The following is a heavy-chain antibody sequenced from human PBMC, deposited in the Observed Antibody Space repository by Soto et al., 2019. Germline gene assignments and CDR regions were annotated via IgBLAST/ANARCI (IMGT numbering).Heavy chain of an antibody. Sequence: VQLQESGPGLVKPSGTLSLTCTVSGGSISTTNWWSWVRQSPGKGLEWIGEILHIGSTNYNPSLKSRFRILIDKSKNQFSLRLSSVTAADTAVYYCASGFDSDGLYNGGHPWGQGTLVIVSS. CDR3: ASGFDSDGLYNGGHP. J-gene: IGHJ5*02. CDR1: GGSISTTNW. D-gene: IGHD3-22*01. CDR2: ILHIGST. V-gene: IGHV4-4*02.